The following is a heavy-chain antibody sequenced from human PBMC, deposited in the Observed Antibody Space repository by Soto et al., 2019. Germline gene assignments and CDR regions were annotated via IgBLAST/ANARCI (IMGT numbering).Heavy chain of an antibody. J-gene: IGHJ4*02. CDR2: ISYDGSNK. CDR1: GFTFSSYG. Sequence: GGSLRLSCAASGFTFSSYGMHWVRQAPGKGLEWVAVISYDGSNKYYADSVKGRFTISRDNSKNTLYLQMNSLRAEDTAVYYCASHTWGVGPSYFDYWGQGTLVTVSS. D-gene: IGHD3-16*01. CDR3: ASHTWGVGPSYFDY. V-gene: IGHV3-30*03.